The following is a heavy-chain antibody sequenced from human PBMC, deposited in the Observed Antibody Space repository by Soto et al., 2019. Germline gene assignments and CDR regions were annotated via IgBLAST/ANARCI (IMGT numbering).Heavy chain of an antibody. Sequence: ASVKVSCKASGDTFSGYIMQWVRQAPGQGLEWMGIINPSGGSTSYAQKFQGRVTMTRDTSKNQFSLKLTSVTAADTAVYYCARRYGGNFDYWGQGTLVTVSS. CDR3: ARRYGGNFDY. D-gene: IGHD1-26*01. CDR2: INPSGGST. J-gene: IGHJ4*02. V-gene: IGHV1-46*01. CDR1: GDTFSGYI.